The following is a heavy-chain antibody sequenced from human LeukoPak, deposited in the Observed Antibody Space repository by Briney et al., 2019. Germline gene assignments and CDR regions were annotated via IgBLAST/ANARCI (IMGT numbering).Heavy chain of an antibody. Sequence: PAGSIRLSCAASGFTVSSNYMSWVRQAPGKGLEWVSLIYSGGSTYYADSVKGRFTISRDNSKNTLYLQMNSLRAEDTAVYYCFRLWAIWGQRTLVTVSS. CDR1: GFTVSSNY. CDR3: FRLWAI. D-gene: IGHD2-21*01. CDR2: IYSGGST. V-gene: IGHV3-66*01. J-gene: IGHJ4*02.